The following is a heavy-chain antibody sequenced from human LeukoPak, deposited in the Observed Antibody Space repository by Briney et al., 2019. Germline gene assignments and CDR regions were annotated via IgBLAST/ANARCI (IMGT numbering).Heavy chain of an antibody. V-gene: IGHV3-23*01. J-gene: IGHJ4*02. D-gene: IGHD6-19*01. CDR2: LSGNEDLV. CDR1: GFTFTTYA. CDR3: AKDLRGSGWYGGFDS. Sequence: PGGSLRLSCAAAGFTFTTYAMSWVRQAPGKGLEWVASLSGNEDLVWYPDSLRGRFTISRDNSKNTLYLQLNSLRVEDTAVYYCAKDLRGSGWYGGFDSWGQGMLVTVSA.